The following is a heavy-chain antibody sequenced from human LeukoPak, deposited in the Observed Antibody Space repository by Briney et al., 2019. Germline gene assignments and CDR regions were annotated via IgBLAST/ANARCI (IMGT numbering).Heavy chain of an antibody. Sequence: SETLCLTCTDSGGSISIYNGSWIRQPAGKGLEWIGRIYTSGGTNYNPSLKSRVTISVDTSKNQFSLKLSSVTAADTAVYYCARMVELGYDFWSGYYMTEILLDYWGQGTLVTVSS. D-gene: IGHD3-3*01. CDR3: ARMVELGYDFWSGYYMTEILLDY. J-gene: IGHJ4*02. V-gene: IGHV4-4*07. CDR1: GGSISIYN. CDR2: IYTSGGT.